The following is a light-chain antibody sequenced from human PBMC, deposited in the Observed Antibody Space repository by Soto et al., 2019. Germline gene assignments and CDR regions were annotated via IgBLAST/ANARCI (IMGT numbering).Light chain of an antibody. CDR3: QQYYSYPIT. Sequence: DIVMTQSPLSLTVTPGEPASISCRSSRSLLKANGYTYFHWFLQKPGQSPQLLIYLGYNRAPGVPDRFSGTGSGTDFTLTISCLQSEDFATYYCQQYYSYPITFGPGTKVDIK. J-gene: IGKJ3*01. CDR2: LGY. V-gene: IGKV2-28*01. CDR1: RSLLKANGYTY.